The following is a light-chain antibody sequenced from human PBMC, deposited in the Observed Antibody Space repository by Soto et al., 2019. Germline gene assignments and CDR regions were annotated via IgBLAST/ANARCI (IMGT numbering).Light chain of an antibody. V-gene: IGKV3-20*01. CDR1: QSVGNK. J-gene: IGKJ3*01. CDR3: QQYGNPLFT. Sequence: EIVLTQSPGTLSLSPGERATLSCRASQSVGNKLAWYQQRPGQAPRLLIYGASNRATGIPDRFSGSGSGTDFTLTISRRKPEDFALYYCQQYGNPLFTFDHGTKVDIQ. CDR2: GAS.